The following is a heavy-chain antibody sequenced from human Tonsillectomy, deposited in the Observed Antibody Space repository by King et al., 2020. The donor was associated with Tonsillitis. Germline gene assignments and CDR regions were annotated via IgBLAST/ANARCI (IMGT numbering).Heavy chain of an antibody. Sequence: VQLVESGGGVVQPGRSLRLSCEASGFTLSNYAMHWVRQTPGRGLEWVAVNSFDGSNEHYSDSAQGRFTISRDNSKNTLYLQMNSLRVEDTAVYYCARVGYGDYREHWGQGALVTVSS. CDR1: GFTLSNYA. CDR3: ARVGYGDYREH. V-gene: IGHV3-30*01. D-gene: IGHD4-17*01. J-gene: IGHJ1*01. CDR2: NSFDGSNE.